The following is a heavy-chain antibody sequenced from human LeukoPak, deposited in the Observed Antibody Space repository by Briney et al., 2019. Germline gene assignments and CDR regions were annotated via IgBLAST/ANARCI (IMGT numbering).Heavy chain of an antibody. CDR1: GYTLTELS. Sequence: SVKVTCKVSGYTLTELSMHWVRQAPGQGLEWMGRIIPILGIANYAQKFQGRVTITADKSTSTAYMELSSLRSEDTAVYYCASPYYGDYVGAFDIWGQGTMVTVSS. CDR3: ASPYYGDYVGAFDI. V-gene: IGHV1-69*02. D-gene: IGHD4-17*01. CDR2: IIPILGIA. J-gene: IGHJ3*02.